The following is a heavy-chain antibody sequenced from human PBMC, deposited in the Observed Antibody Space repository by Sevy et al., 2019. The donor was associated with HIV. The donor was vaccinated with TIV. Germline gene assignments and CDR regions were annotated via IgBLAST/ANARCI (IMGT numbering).Heavy chain of an antibody. V-gene: IGHV4-59*01. J-gene: IGHJ6*02. CDR1: GGSISGYY. CDR2: HYYSWST. CDR3: ARGSPDHYFGVDV. Sequence: SETLSLTCTVSGGSISGYYRSWIRQPPGKGLEWIGYHYYSWSTNYNPSLKSRVTISVDTSKNQFSLKLISVTAADTAVYYCARGSPDHYFGVDVWGQRTTVTVSS.